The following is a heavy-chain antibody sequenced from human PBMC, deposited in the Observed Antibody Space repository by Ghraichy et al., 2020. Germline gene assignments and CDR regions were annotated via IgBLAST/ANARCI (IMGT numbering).Heavy chain of an antibody. CDR1: GYTFTSYY. Sequence: ASVKVSCKASGYTFTSYYMHWVRQAPGQGLEWMGIINPSGGSTSYAQKFQGRVTITRDTSMSTVYMELSSLRSEDTAVYYCARDEGSAYYYYGMDVWGQGTTVTVSS. CDR2: INPSGGST. V-gene: IGHV1-46*01. J-gene: IGHJ6*02. CDR3: ARDEGSAYYYYGMDV.